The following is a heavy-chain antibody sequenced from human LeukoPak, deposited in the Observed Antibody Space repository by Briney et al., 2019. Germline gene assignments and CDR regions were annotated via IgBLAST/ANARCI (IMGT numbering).Heavy chain of an antibody. Sequence: PGGSLRLSCAASGFTVSSNYMSWVHQAPGKGLEWVGFVRSRAYGGTTEYAASVKGRFTISRDDSKSIAYLQMNSLKTEDTGVYYCTRVGYSNIYFDYWGQGTLVTVSS. CDR2: VRSRAYGGTT. CDR1: GFTVSSNY. V-gene: IGHV3-49*04. J-gene: IGHJ4*02. D-gene: IGHD1-26*01. CDR3: TRVGYSNIYFDY.